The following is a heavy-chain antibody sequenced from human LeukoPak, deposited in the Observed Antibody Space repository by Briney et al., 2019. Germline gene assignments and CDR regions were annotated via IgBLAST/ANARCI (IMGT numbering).Heavy chain of an antibody. J-gene: IGHJ6*03. D-gene: IGHD3-22*01. V-gene: IGHV1-2*06. Sequence: ASVKVSCKASGYTFSGSYIHWVRQAPGQGLEWMGRINPNSGDTNYAQKFRGRVTMTRDMSTSTVYMELSSLRSEDTAVHYCAREDSSSTYYYYYYMDVWGKGTTVTVSS. CDR1: GYTFSGSY. CDR3: AREDSSSTYYYYYYMDV. CDR2: INPNSGDT.